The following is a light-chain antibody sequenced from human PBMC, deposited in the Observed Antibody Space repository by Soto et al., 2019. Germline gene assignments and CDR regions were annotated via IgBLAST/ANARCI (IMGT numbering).Light chain of an antibody. J-gene: IGLJ2*01. Sequence: QSVLTQPPSASGSPGQSVTISCTGTSSDVGGYNYVSWYQQHPGKAPKLMIYEVSKRPSGVPDRFSGSKSANSASLTVSGLQSEDEADYYCAAWDNSLNGGGVFGEGTKVTVL. CDR2: EVS. V-gene: IGLV2-8*01. CDR1: SSDVGGYNY. CDR3: AAWDNSLNGGGV.